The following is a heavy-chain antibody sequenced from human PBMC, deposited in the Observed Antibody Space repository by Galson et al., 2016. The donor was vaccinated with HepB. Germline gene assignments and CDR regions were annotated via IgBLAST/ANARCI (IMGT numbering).Heavy chain of an antibody. J-gene: IGHJ3*02. Sequence: SLRLSCAASGFIFSGSGIHWVRQASGKGLEWVGRIRSKAHSYATASAASVKGRFTISRDDSENRAYLQMNSLKTEDTAVYYCTRLKEMPTVENAFDIWGQETMVTVSS. CDR3: TRLKEMPTVENAFDI. D-gene: IGHD5-24*01. V-gene: IGHV3-73*01. CDR1: GFIFSGSG. CDR2: IRSKAHSYAT.